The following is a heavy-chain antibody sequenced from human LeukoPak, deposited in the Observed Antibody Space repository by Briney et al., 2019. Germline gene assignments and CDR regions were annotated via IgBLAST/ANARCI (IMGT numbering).Heavy chain of an antibody. Sequence: PGESLKISCQASGYTFTSYYMHWVRQAPGQGLEWMGIINPSGGSTSYAQKFQGRVTMTRDTSTSTVYMELSSLRSEDTAVYYCASSAEGDYGMDVWGQGTTVTVSS. CDR1: GYTFTSYY. D-gene: IGHD1-26*01. V-gene: IGHV1-46*01. CDR3: ASSAEGDYGMDV. J-gene: IGHJ6*02. CDR2: INPSGGST.